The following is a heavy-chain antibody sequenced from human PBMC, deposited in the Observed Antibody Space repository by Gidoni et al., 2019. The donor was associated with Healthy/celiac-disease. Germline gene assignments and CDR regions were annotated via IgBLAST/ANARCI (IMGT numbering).Heavy chain of an antibody. D-gene: IGHD6-13*01. CDR2: IVVGSGNT. Sequence: QMQLVQSGPEVKKPGTSVKVSCKASGFTFTSSAMQWVRQARGKRLEWIGWIVVGSGNTNYAQKFQERVTITRDMSTSTAYMELSSLRSEDTAVYYCAAEKAAAGNHYYFDYWGQGTLVTVSS. CDR1: GFTFTSSA. V-gene: IGHV1-58*02. J-gene: IGHJ4*02. CDR3: AAEKAAAGNHYYFDY.